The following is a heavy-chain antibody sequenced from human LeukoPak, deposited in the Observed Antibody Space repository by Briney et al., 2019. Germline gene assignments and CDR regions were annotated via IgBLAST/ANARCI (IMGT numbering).Heavy chain of an antibody. CDR2: INHSGST. V-gene: IGHV4-34*01. D-gene: IGHD3-16*02. J-gene: IGHJ4*02. Sequence: SETLSLTCAVYGGSFSGYYWSWIRQPPGKGLEWIGEINHSGSTNYNPSLKSRVTISVDTSKNQFSLKLSSVTAADTAVYYCARGWGAYYDYVWGSYRHPFDYWGQGTLVTVSS. CDR3: ARGWGAYYDYVWGSYRHPFDY. CDR1: GGSFSGYY.